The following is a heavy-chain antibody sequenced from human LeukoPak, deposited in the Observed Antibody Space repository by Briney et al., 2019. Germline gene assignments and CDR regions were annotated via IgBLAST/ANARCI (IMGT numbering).Heavy chain of an antibody. CDR3: AKDLAFGVAH. V-gene: IGHV3-23*01. D-gene: IGHD2-15*01. CDR2: ISGSGGST. Sequence: GGSLRLSCAASGFTFTSYAMSWVCQAPGKGLEWVSAISGSGGSTYYADSVKGRFTISRDNSKNTLYLQMNSLRAEDTAVYYCAKDLAFGVAHWGQGTLVTVSS. J-gene: IGHJ4*02. CDR1: GFTFTSYA.